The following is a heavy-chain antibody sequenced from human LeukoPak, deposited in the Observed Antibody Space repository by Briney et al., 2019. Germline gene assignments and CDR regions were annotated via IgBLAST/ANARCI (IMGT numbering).Heavy chain of an antibody. V-gene: IGHV3-66*01. Sequence: PGGSLRLSCAASGLTVINNYMSWVRQAPGKGLEWVSVIYSAVSTYYTDSVKGRFTISRDISKNTLYLQMNSLRAEDTAVYYCARIAAAGPIDYWGQGTLVTVSS. D-gene: IGHD6-13*01. CDR2: IYSAVST. CDR3: ARIAAAGPIDY. J-gene: IGHJ4*02. CDR1: GLTVINNY.